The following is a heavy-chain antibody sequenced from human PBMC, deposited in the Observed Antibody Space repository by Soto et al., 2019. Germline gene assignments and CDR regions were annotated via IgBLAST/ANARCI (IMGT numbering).Heavy chain of an antibody. D-gene: IGHD3-3*01. CDR3: AHRVLRTVFGLVTTTASYFDF. CDR2: IYWDDDK. Sequence: QITLKESGPTVVKPTENLTLTCTFSGFSLTTSGVGVGWVRQSPGKAPEWLAPIYWDDDKRNSPSLNSRLITTTDTCKDHVLLRIANVDSADTSTYRCAHRVLRTVFGLVTTTASYFDFWRPGTPVVVSS. V-gene: IGHV2-5*02. CDR1: GFSLTTSGVG. J-gene: IGHJ4*02.